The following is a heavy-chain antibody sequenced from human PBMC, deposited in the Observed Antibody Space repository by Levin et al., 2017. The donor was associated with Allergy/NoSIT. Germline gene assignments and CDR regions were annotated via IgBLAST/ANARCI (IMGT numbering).Heavy chain of an antibody. D-gene: IGHD3-10*01. V-gene: IGHV3-30*18. J-gene: IGHJ4*02. CDR1: GFTFSSYG. CDR3: AKGEALLWFGEFSL. Sequence: SGGSLRLSCAASGFTFSSYGMHWVRQAPGKGLEWVAVISYDGSNKYYADSVKGRFTISRDNSKNTLYLQMNSLRAEDTAVYYCAKGEALLWFGEFSLWGQGTLVTVSS. CDR2: ISYDGSNK.